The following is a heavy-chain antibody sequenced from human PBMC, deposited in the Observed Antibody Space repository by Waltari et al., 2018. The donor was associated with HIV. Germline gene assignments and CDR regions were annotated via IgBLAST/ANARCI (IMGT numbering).Heavy chain of an antibody. V-gene: IGHV1-2*02. CDR2: SNSDNGDA. J-gene: IGHJ4*02. CDR1: RYTFTDYY. Sequence: QVQLVQSGAEVKKPGASVQVSCKASRYTFTDYYIHWVRQAPGQAPEWMGWSNSDNGDALSAQRFEGKVTLTRDTSITTAYMEVNRLTSDDTAIYSCARGENSRNSDDSSGYDSVLDSGGQGTLVTVSS. CDR3: ARGENSRNSDDSSGYDSVLDS. D-gene: IGHD3-22*01.